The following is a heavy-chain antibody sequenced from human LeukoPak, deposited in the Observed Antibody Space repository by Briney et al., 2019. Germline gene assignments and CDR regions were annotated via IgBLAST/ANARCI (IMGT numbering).Heavy chain of an antibody. CDR3: ARDAPLRYFDWLYGMDV. Sequence: PSETLSLTCTVSGGSISSYYWSWIRQPPGKGLEWIGYIYYSGSTNYNPSLKSRVTISVDTSKNQFSLKLSSVTAADTAVYYCARDAPLRYFDWLYGMDVWGQGTTVTVSS. CDR1: GGSISSYY. CDR2: IYYSGST. V-gene: IGHV4-59*01. D-gene: IGHD3-9*01. J-gene: IGHJ6*02.